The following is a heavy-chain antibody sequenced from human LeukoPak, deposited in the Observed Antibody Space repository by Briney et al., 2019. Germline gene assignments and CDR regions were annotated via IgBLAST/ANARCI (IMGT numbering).Heavy chain of an antibody. CDR2: IYEGGHT. D-gene: IGHD3/OR15-3a*01. J-gene: IGHJ3*02. Sequence: GGSLRLSCAGLGFTVSCTYMRWVRQAPGKGLEWASIIYEGGHTHYADSVTGRFAISRHNSKNTVYLQMNGLRGEDTAVYYCARDPSGTGTGFDIWAQGTMVTVS. CDR3: ARDPSGTGTGFDI. V-gene: IGHV3-66*01. CDR1: GFTVSCTY.